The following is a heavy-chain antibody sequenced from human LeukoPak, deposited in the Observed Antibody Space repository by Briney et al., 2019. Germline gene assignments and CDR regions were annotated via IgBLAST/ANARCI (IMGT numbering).Heavy chain of an antibody. V-gene: IGHV3-7*01. D-gene: IGHD3-22*01. J-gene: IGHJ4*02. Sequence: PGGSLRLSCAASGFTFSRYWMSWVRQAPGKGLEWVANIKKDGSEKYYVDSVKGRFTISRDNAKNSLYLQMNSLRAEDTAVYYCARDGDDSTGYYCDSWGQGTLVTVSS. CDR2: IKKDGSEK. CDR1: GFTFSRYW. CDR3: ARDGDDSTGYYCDS.